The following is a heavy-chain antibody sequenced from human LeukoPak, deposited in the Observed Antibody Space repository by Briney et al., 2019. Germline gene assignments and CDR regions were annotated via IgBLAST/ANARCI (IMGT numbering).Heavy chain of an antibody. J-gene: IGHJ4*02. Sequence: PGGSLRFSCAASGFTFSSYAMHWVRQAPGKGLEWVAVISYDGSNKYYADSVKGRFTISRDNSKNTLYLQMNSLRAEDTAVYYCARESGGELLGPFDYWGQGTLVTVSS. V-gene: IGHV3-30*04. CDR2: ISYDGSNK. D-gene: IGHD3-10*01. CDR3: ARESGGELLGPFDY. CDR1: GFTFSSYA.